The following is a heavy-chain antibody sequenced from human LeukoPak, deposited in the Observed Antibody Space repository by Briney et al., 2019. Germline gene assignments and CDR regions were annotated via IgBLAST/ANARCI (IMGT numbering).Heavy chain of an antibody. CDR2: ISSSSSTI. CDR1: GFTFSSYS. CDR3: ARDQMIVMAEDAFDI. J-gene: IGHJ3*02. D-gene: IGHD3-22*01. Sequence: GGSLRLSCAASGFTFSSYSMNWVRQAPGKGLEWVSYISSSSSTIYYADSVKGRFTISRDNAKNSLYLQMNSLRAEDTAVYYCARDQMIVMAEDAFDIWGQGRMVTVSS. V-gene: IGHV3-48*01.